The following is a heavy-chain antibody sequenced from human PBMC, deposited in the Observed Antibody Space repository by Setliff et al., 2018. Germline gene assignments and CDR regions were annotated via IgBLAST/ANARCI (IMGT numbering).Heavy chain of an antibody. D-gene: IGHD5-12*01. J-gene: IGHJ4*02. CDR2: IYYSGNT. CDR1: GGSISSSSYY. CDR3: ARESRFGYSGYDCAFDY. Sequence: SETLSLTCTVSGGSISSSSYYWGWIRQPPGKGLEWIGSIYYSGNTYYNPSLKSRVTIGVDTSKNQFSLKLSSVTAADTAVYYCARESRFGYSGYDCAFDYWGQGMLVTVSS. V-gene: IGHV4-39*02.